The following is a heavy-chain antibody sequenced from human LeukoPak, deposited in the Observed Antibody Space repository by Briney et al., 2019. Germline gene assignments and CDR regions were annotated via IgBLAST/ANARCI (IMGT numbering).Heavy chain of an antibody. CDR1: GFTVSSNY. J-gene: IGHJ4*02. Sequence: GGSLRLSCAASGFTVSSNYMSWVRQAPGKWLEWVSIIYGGGATYYADSVKGRFTISRDNSKNTLYLQMDSLRAEDTAVYYCARRRYSSSWYGTDYWGQGTLVTVSS. V-gene: IGHV3-66*04. CDR2: IYGGGAT. D-gene: IGHD6-13*01. CDR3: ARRRYSSSWYGTDY.